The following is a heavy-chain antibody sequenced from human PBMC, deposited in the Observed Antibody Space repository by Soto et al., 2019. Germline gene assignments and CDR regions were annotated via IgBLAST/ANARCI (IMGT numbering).Heavy chain of an antibody. V-gene: IGHV3-21*01. CDR2: SSSSSTYI. CDR3: ARVYYSNLPYSFYYMDV. CDR1: GFTFSSYS. D-gene: IGHD4-4*01. Sequence: EVQLVESGGGLVKPGGSLRLSCAASGFTFSSYSMNWVRQAPGKGLEWVSSSSSSSTYIYYADSVKGRFTISRDNAKNSLYLQMNSLRAEDTAVYFCARVYYSNLPYSFYYMDVWGQGTTVTVSS. J-gene: IGHJ6*02.